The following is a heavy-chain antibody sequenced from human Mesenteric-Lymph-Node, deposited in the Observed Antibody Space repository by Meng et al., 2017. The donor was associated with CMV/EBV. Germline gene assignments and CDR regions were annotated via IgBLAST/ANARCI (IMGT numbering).Heavy chain of an antibody. CDR2: MNPNSGNT. D-gene: IGHD3-22*01. CDR1: GYTFNNYD. J-gene: IGHJ4*02. V-gene: IGHV1-8*01. CDR3: ARRYGGYYYYY. Sequence: SCQASGYTFNNYDINWVRQATGQGLEWMGWMNPNSGNTGYAQKFQGRVTMTRNTSISTAYMELSSLRSEDTAVYYCARRYGGYYYYYWGQGTLVTVSS.